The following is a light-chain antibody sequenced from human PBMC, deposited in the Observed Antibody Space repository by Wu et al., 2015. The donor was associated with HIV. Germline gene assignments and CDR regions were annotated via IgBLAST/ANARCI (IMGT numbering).Light chain of an antibody. Sequence: EIVMTQSPATLSVSPGERATLSCRASQSVSSNLAWYQQKPGQAPRLLIYGASTRATGIPARFSGSGSGTEFTLTISSLQSEDFVLYYCQQYYYWPTFGGGTKVEIK. CDR1: QSVSSN. J-gene: IGKJ4*01. V-gene: IGKV3-15*01. CDR3: QQYYYWPT. CDR2: GAS.